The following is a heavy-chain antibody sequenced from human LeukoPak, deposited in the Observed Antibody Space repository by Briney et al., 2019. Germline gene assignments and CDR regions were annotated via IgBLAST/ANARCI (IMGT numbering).Heavy chain of an antibody. CDR3: ARVLDGYPPYYFDY. CDR2: IYYSGST. V-gene: IGHV4-30-4*01. D-gene: IGHD5-24*01. CDR1: GGSISSGDYY. Sequence: SETLSLTCTVSGGSISSGDYYWSWIRQPPGKGLEWIGYIYYSGSTYYNPSLKSRVTISVDTSKNQFSLKLSSVTAADTAVYYCARVLDGYPPYYFDYWGQGTLVTVSS. J-gene: IGHJ4*02.